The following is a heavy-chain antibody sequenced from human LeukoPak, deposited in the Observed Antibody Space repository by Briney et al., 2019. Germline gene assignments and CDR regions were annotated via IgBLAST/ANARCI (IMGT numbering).Heavy chain of an antibody. D-gene: IGHD3-10*01. CDR3: ARDPASYGSGSLFDY. CDR2: INPNSGGT. J-gene: IGHJ4*02. V-gene: IGHV1-2*02. CDR1: GYTFTGYY. Sequence: ASVKVSCKASGYTFTGYYMHWVRQAPGQELEWMGWINPNSGGTNYAQKFQGRVTMTRDTSISTAYMELSRLRSDDTAVYYCARDPASYGSGSLFDYWGQGTLVTVSS.